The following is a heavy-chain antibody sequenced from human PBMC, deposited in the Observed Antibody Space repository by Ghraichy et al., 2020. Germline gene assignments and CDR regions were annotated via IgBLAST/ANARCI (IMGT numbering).Heavy chain of an antibody. CDR2: ISGVGSYI. D-gene: IGHD3-22*01. J-gene: IGHJ2*01. CDR1: GFTFSSYS. Sequence: GESLNISCAASGFTFSSYSMNWVRQAPGKGLEWVSSISGVGSYIYYADSVKGRFTIARDNAKNSLYLQLNSLRAEDTAVYYCARDADFDSSGLRLNWYFDLWGRGTLVTVSS. CDR3: ARDADFDSSGLRLNWYFDL. V-gene: IGHV3-21*06.